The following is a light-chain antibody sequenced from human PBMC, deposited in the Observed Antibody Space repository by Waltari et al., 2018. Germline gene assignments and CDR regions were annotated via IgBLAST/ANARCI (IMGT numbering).Light chain of an antibody. J-gene: IGLJ3*02. V-gene: IGLV2-14*03. Sequence: QHLLTQVPQLLTYDLRHRPSWVSSLFSGYKSGNTASLTISGLQADGEADYYCNSYTGSSSWVFGGGTKLTVL. CDR2: DLR. CDR3: NSYTGSSSWV.